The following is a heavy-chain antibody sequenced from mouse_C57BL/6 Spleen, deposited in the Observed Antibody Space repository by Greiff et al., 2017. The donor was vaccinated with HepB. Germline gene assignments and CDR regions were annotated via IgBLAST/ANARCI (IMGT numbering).Heavy chain of an antibody. D-gene: IGHD2-5*01. CDR2: IWWDDDK. CDR3: ARMGNYSNHRFFDV. V-gene: IGHV8-8*01. Sequence: QVTLKVSGPGILQPSQTLSLTCSFSGFSLSTFGMGVGWIRQPSGKGLEWLAHIWWDDDKYYNPALKSRLTISKDTSKNQLFLKIANVDTADTATLLCARMGNYSNHRFFDVGRTETTVTVSS. CDR1: GFSLSTFGMG. J-gene: IGHJ1*03.